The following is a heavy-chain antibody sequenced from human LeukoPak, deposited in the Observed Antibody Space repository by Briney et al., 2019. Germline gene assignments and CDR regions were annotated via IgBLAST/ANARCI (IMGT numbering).Heavy chain of an antibody. CDR1: GFTFSGSA. J-gene: IGHJ3*02. D-gene: IGHD3/OR15-3a*01. CDR3: TRPMGLDYESVNAFDI. V-gene: IGHV3-73*01. CDR2: IRSKANSYAT. Sequence: HPGGSLRLSCAASGFTFSGSAMHWVRQASGKGLERVGRIRSKANSYATAYAASVKGRFTISRDDSKNTAYLQMNSQKTEDTAVYYCTRPMGLDYESVNAFDIWGQGTMVTVSS.